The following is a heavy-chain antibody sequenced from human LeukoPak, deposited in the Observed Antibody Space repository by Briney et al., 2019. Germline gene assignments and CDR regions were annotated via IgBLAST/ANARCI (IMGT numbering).Heavy chain of an antibody. CDR3: AGGSSSAAFDY. CDR2: IIPIFGTA. V-gene: IGHV1-69*13. CDR1: GGTFSSYA. J-gene: IGHJ4*02. Sequence: VASVKLSCKASGGTFSSYAIRWVRQAPGQGLEWMGGIIPIFGTANYAQKLQGRVTTTADESTSTDYMELSSLRSEETAVYYCAGGSSSAAFDYWGQGTLVTVSS. D-gene: IGHD6-19*01.